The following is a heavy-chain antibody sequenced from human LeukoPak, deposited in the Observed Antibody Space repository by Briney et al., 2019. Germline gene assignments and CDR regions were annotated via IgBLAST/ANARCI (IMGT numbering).Heavy chain of an antibody. V-gene: IGHV4-59*01. J-gene: IGHJ4*02. D-gene: IGHD3-22*01. Sequence: SAPLSLTCTVSGGSISSYYWSWIRQPPGKGLEWIGYIYYSGSTNYNPSLKSRVTISVDTSKNQFSLKLSSVTAADTAVYYCARGAYYDSSGYPAGHFDYWGQGTLVTVSS. CDR1: GGSISSYY. CDR3: ARGAYYDSSGYPAGHFDY. CDR2: IYYSGST.